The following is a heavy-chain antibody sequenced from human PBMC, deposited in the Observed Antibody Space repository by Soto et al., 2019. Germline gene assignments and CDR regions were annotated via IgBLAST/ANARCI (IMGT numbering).Heavy chain of an antibody. D-gene: IGHD3-22*01. Sequence: PRESLKISCKGSGYSFTSYWIGWVRQMPGKGLEWMGIIYPGDSDTRYSPSFQGQVTISADKSISTAYLQWSSLKASDTAMYYCARRRGYYDSSGQNWFDPWGQGTLVTVSS. CDR3: ARRRGYYDSSGQNWFDP. CDR2: IYPGDSDT. V-gene: IGHV5-51*01. J-gene: IGHJ5*02. CDR1: GYSFTSYW.